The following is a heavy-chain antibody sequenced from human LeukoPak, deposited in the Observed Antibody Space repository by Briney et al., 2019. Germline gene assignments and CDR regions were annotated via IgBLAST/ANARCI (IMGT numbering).Heavy chain of an antibody. D-gene: IGHD3-9*01. CDR1: GYTFTSYG. CDR3: ARDRYYDILTGYPYDYYGMDV. V-gene: IGHV1-18*01. J-gene: IGHJ6*02. CDR2: ISIYNGNT. Sequence: ASVKVSCTVFGYTFTSYGISWVRQAPRQGHEWMGWISIYNGNTNYAQKLQGRVAMTTDTSTSTAYMELRSLRSDDTAVYYCARDRYYDILTGYPYDYYGMDVWGQGTTVTVSS.